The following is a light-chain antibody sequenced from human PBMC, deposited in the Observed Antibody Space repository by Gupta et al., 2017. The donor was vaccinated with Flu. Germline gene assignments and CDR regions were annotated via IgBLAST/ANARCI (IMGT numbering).Light chain of an antibody. CDR2: DAS. V-gene: IGKV3-11*01. Sequence: EIVLTQSPVTLSMSPGERATLSCRASQSVSNSLAWYQQKPGQAPRLLIYDASSRATGIAARFSGSGYGTDFTLTINGLEPDDFAVYYCQQRINWPTFGQGTRLEMK. CDR3: QQRINWPT. J-gene: IGKJ1*01. CDR1: QSVSNS.